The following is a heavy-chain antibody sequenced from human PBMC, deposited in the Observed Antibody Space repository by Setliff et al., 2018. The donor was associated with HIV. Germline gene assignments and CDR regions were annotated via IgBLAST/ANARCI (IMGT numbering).Heavy chain of an antibody. V-gene: IGHV5-51*01. CDR1: GYSFTSYW. CDR2: ISPDDSDS. D-gene: IGHD3-9*01. CDR3: ASGRKKNYDLFTGYYRILGVDFDY. J-gene: IGHJ4*02. Sequence: GESLKISCKGSGYSFTSYWIGWVRQMPGKGLEWMGIISPDDSDSRYSPSFQGQVTLSADKSISTTYLQWSSLKASDTAMYYCASGRKKNYDLFTGYYRILGVDFDYWGQGTLVTVSS.